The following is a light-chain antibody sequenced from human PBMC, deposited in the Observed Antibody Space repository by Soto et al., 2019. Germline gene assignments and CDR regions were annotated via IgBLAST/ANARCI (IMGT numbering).Light chain of an antibody. V-gene: IGKV3-20*01. Sequence: ENVLTQSPGTLSLSPGEKDTHSCRASQSVSSSYLAWYQQKPGQAPRLLIYGASSRATGIPDRFSGSGSGTDFTLTISRLEPEDFAVYYCQQYGSSPPYTFGQGT. CDR3: QQYGSSPPYT. J-gene: IGKJ2*01. CDR1: QSVSSSY. CDR2: GAS.